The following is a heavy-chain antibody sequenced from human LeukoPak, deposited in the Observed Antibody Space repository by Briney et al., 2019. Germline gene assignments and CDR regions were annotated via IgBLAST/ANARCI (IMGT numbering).Heavy chain of an antibody. CDR3: ARQFDYGDYWGTFDY. J-gene: IGHJ4*02. D-gene: IGHD4-17*01. CDR2: MHYSGST. Sequence: SETLSFTCTVSGGSIGSGGYYWGWTRQSPGKGLEWIGSMHYSGSTWYNPSLKSRVTISGDTSKNQVSLKVRSVTAADTAVYYCARQFDYGDYWGTFDYWGQGTLVTVSS. V-gene: IGHV4-39*01. CDR1: GGSIGSGGYY.